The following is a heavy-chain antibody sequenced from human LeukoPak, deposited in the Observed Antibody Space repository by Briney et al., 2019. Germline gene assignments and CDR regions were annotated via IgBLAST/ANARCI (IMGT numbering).Heavy chain of an antibody. CDR3: ARGESGNYWFDY. Sequence: GRSLRLSCAASGFTFSGYWMHWVRQAPGKGLVWVSRVNSDGSSRSHADSVKGRFTISRDNAKNTVYLQMNSLRAEDTALYYCARGESGNYWFDYRGQGTLVTVSS. CDR1: GFTFSGYW. J-gene: IGHJ4*02. CDR2: VNSDGSSR. D-gene: IGHD1-26*01. V-gene: IGHV3-74*01.